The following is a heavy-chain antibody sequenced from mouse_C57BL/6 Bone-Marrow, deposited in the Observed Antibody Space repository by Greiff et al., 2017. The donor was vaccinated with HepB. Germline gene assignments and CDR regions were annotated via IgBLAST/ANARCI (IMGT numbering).Heavy chain of an antibody. V-gene: IGHV1-26*01. CDR3: VGVYYGSSYYAMDY. J-gene: IGHJ4*01. D-gene: IGHD1-1*01. CDR2: INPNNGGT. Sequence: VQLQQSGPELVKPGASVKISCKASGYTFTDYYMNWVKQSHGKSLEWIGDINPNNGGTSYNQKFKGKGTLTVDKSSSTAYMELRSLTTEYSAVYYCVGVYYGSSYYAMDYWGQGTSVTVSS. CDR1: GYTFTDYY.